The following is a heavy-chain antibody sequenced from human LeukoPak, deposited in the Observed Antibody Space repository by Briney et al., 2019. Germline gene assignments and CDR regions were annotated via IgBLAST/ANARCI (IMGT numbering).Heavy chain of an antibody. CDR2: IGSGGGT. D-gene: IGHD6-19*01. CDR1: GLTFSNYG. V-gene: IGHV3-23*01. Sequence: QSGGSLRLSCAASGLTFSNYGMIWVRQTPGKGLEWVSAIGSGGGTYYADSVKGRFTISRDNSKSTLYLQMNSLRVEDTAVYYCARRAVAGLWFFDYWGQGILVTVSS. CDR3: ARRAVAGLWFFDY. J-gene: IGHJ4*02.